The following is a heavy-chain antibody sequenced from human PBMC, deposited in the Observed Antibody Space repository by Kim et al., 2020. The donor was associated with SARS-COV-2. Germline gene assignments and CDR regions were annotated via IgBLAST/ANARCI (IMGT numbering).Heavy chain of an antibody. Sequence: GGSLRLSCAASGFTFSTYSMNWVRQAPGKGLEWVSYITTSGSAVYYADSVKGRFTISRDNAKNSLYLQMNSLRAEDTAVYYCARVRGSAWYFDYLGQGTL. J-gene: IGHJ4*02. CDR2: ITTSGSAV. V-gene: IGHV3-48*04. CDR1: GFTFSTYS. D-gene: IGHD6-19*01. CDR3: ARVRGSAWYFDY.